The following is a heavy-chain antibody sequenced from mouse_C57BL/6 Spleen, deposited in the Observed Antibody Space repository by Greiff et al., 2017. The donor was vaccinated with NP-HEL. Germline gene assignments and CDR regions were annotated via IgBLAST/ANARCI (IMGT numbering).Heavy chain of an antibody. V-gene: IGHV1-64*01. CDR2: IHPNSGST. Sequence: QVQLKQPGAELVKPGASVKLSCKASGYTFTSYWMHWVKQRPGQGLEWIGMIHPNSGSTNYNEKFKSKATLTVDKSSSTAYMQLSSLTSEDSAVYYCARGRVAIFDYWGQGTTLTVSS. CDR3: ARGRVAIFDY. J-gene: IGHJ2*01. CDR1: GYTFTSYW.